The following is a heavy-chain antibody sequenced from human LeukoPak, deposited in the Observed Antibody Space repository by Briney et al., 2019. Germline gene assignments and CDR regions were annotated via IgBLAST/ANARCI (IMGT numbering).Heavy chain of an antibody. D-gene: IGHD7-27*01. V-gene: IGHV3-30*02. CDR3: ARDLMWGFDY. CDR1: GVTFSGHA. J-gene: IGHJ4*02. CDR2: MGDDGRDQ. Sequence: PGGSLRLSCAASGVTFSGHAMHWVRQTPGVGLEWLAIMGDDGRDQHYTDSVKGRFTISRDNSKNTLFLQLNSLTPEDTALYLCARDLMWGFDYWGQGTLVTVSS.